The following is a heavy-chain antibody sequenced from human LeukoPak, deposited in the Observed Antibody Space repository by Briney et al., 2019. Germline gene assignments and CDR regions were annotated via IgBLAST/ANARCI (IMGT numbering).Heavy chain of an antibody. CDR1: GFTVKSNY. V-gene: IGHV3-53*01. J-gene: IGHJ5*02. Sequence: PGGSLRLSCAASGFTVKSNYMTWVRQAPGKGLEWVSVIYSGGSTYYTDSVKGRFTIYRDNSKNTVYLQMNSLRAEDTAVYYCAKGTVAGALNWFDPWGQGTLVTVSS. CDR2: IYSGGST. CDR3: AKGTVAGALNWFDP. D-gene: IGHD6-19*01.